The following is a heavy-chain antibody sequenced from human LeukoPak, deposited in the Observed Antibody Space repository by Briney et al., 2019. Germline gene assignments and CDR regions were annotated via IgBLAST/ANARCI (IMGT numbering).Heavy chain of an antibody. CDR3: ARDIGAGNFWSGPLEY. J-gene: IGHJ4*02. V-gene: IGHV3-7*01. CDR2: IKQDGSEK. Sequence: PGGSLRLSCAASGFTFSSNWMSWVRQAPGKGLEWVADIKQDGSEKNYVDSVKGRFTISRDNAKNSLYLQMNSLRAEDTAVYYCARDIGAGNFWSGPLEYWGQGSLVTVSS. CDR1: GFTFSSNW. D-gene: IGHD3-3*01.